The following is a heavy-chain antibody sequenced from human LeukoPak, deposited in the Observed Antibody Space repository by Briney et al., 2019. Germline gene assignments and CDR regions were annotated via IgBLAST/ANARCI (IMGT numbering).Heavy chain of an antibody. J-gene: IGHJ4*02. CDR1: GFTFSSYG. V-gene: IGHV3-30*02. CDR3: AKDRGAYYDSSGYIDY. Sequence: GESLKISCAASGFTFSSYGMHWVRQAPGKGLEWVAFIRYDGRNKYYTDSVKGRFTISSDNSKNTLFLQMNSLRAEDTAVYYCAKDRGAYYDSSGYIDYWGQGTLVTVSS. CDR2: IRYDGRNK. D-gene: IGHD3-22*01.